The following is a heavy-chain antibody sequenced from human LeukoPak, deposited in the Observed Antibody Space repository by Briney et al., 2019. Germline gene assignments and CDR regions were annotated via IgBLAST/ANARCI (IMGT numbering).Heavy chain of an antibody. CDR2: IYYSGST. Sequence: SETLSLTCTVSGGSISSGGYYWSWIRQHPGKGLEWIGYIYYSGSTYYNPSLKSRVTISVDTSKNQFSLKLSSVTAADTAVYYCARISAGRYGMDVWGQGTTVTVSS. D-gene: IGHD6-6*01. V-gene: IGHV4-31*03. CDR1: GGSISSGGYY. J-gene: IGHJ6*02. CDR3: ARISAGRYGMDV.